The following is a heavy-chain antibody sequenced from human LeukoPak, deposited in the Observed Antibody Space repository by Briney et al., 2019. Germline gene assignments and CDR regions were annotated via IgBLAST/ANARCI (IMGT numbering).Heavy chain of an antibody. V-gene: IGHV3-33*01. CDR3: ARAHSSSSTFDL. Sequence: GGSLRLSCAASGFTFSDYGIHWVRQAPGQGLEWVALIWYDGSKKYYADSVKGRFTISRDNTKNTLYLQLNSQRADDTAVYYCARAHSSSSTFDLWGQGTLVTVSS. CDR2: IWYDGSKK. CDR1: GFTFSDYG. D-gene: IGHD6-6*01. J-gene: IGHJ4*02.